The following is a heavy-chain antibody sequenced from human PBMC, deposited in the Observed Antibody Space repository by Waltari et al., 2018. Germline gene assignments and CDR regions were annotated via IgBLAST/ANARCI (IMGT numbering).Heavy chain of an antibody. V-gene: IGHV3-7*02. CDR1: GLDFSFFW. CDR3: ATGGHLDY. Sequence: EVQVVESGGGLVQPGGSLRLSCAASGLDFSFFWMSWVRQAPGKGMEWVANIKPDGSEKNYVDSVEGRFTISRDNTKNSLFLQMDRLRTEDTAVYYCATGGHLDYWGQGTLVTVSS. D-gene: IGHD3-10*01. J-gene: IGHJ4*02. CDR2: IKPDGSEK.